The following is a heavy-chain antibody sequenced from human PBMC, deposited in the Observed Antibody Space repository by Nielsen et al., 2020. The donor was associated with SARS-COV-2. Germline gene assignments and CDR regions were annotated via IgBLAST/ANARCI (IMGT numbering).Heavy chain of an antibody. CDR2: IYPGDSDT. CDR1: GYSFSTYW. D-gene: IGHD3-9*01. Sequence: GGSLRLSCKGSGYSFSTYWIVWVRQMPGKGLEWMGIIYPGDSDTRYSPSFQGQVTISADKSISTAYLQWNSLKASDTAMYYCARLSHDYDILTGYYDYWGQGTLVTVSS. CDR3: ARLSHDYDILTGYYDY. J-gene: IGHJ4*02. V-gene: IGHV5-51*01.